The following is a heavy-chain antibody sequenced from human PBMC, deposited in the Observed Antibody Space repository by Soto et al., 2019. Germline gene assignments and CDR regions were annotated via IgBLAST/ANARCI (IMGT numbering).Heavy chain of an antibody. V-gene: IGHV3-7*05. CDR2: IRRDGGEE. CDR1: GFTFSYYW. CDR3: ARNATYRDISCHYDVVDI. D-gene: IGHD3-16*02. J-gene: IGHJ3*02. Sequence: DVQLMESGGCLVQPGGSLRLSCAASGFTFSYYWMTWVRQAPGKGLEGVANIRRDGGEELYVDSVKGRFSVFRVKSNVSRHLQMNRLRIEDTVVYYCARNATYRDISCHYDVVDIWGQGTMVTVSS.